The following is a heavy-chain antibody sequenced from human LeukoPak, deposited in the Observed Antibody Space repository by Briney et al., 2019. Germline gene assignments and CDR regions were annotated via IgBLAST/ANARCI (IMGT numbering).Heavy chain of an antibody. V-gene: IGHV4-34*01. Sequence: SETLSLTCAVYGGSFSGYYWSWIRQPPGKGLEWIGEINHSGSTNYNPSLKSRVTMSVDTSKNQFSLKLSSVTAADTAVYYCARGGSYYYYYYMDVWGKGTTVTISS. CDR2: INHSGST. J-gene: IGHJ6*03. D-gene: IGHD1-26*01. CDR3: ARGGSYYYYYYMDV. CDR1: GGSFSGYY.